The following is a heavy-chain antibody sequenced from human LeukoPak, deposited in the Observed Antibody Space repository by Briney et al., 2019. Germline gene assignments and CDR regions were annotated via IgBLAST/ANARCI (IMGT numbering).Heavy chain of an antibody. D-gene: IGHD4-17*01. V-gene: IGHV1-2*02. CDR2: INPNSGGT. J-gene: IGHJ5*02. CDR3: ARVGLTTVTLNWFDP. Sequence: ASVKVSCKASGYTFTVYYMHWVRQAPGQGLEWMGWINPNSGGTNYAQKFQGRVTMTRDTSISTAYMELSRLRSDDTAVYYCARVGLTTVTLNWFDPWGQGTLVTVSS. CDR1: GYTFTVYY.